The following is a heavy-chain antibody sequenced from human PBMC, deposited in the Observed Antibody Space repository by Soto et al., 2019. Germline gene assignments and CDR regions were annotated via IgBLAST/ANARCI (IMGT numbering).Heavy chain of an antibody. Sequence: QVQLVESGGGVVQPGRSLRLSCATSGFIFNNYAMHWVRQAPGKGLEWVAVIWYDGSNKYYADSAKGRFTISRDNSKNTLYLQMNSLRAEDTAVYNCARDSQWRVKGHYYYAMDVWGQGTTVTVSS. CDR3: ARDSQWRVKGHYYYAMDV. J-gene: IGHJ6*02. V-gene: IGHV3-33*01. CDR1: GFIFNNYA. CDR2: IWYDGSNK. D-gene: IGHD6-19*01.